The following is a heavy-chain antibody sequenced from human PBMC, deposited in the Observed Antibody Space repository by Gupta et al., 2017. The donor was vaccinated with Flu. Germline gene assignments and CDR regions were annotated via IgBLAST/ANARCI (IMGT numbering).Heavy chain of an antibody. J-gene: IGHJ5*02. CDR2: IIPIFGTA. CDR1: GGTFSNYG. V-gene: IGHV1-69*01. CDR3: ARGGLMYYYGNSGYYFDP. D-gene: IGHD3-22*01. Sequence: QVQLVQSGAEVEKPGSSVKVSCKASGGTFSNYGISWVRQAPGQGLEWMGGIIPIFGTAKYAQKFQGRVTIIADESTSTAYMELSSLRSDDTAVYYCARGGLMYYYGNSGYYFDPWGQGTLVTVSS.